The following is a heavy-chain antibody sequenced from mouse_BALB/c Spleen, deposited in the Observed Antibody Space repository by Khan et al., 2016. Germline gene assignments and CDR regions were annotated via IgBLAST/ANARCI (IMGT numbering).Heavy chain of an antibody. CDR2: ISNSGST. CDR3: ARYHYYGYWFAY. J-gene: IGHJ3*01. V-gene: IGHV3-2*02. D-gene: IGHD1-2*01. CDR1: GYSITSDYA. Sequence: EVQLQESGPGLVKPSQSLSLTCTVTGYSITSDYAWNWIRQSPGNKLEWMGYISNSGSTSYNPSLKSRISITRDTSTNQFFLQLNTVTTEDTATXYCARYHYYGYWFAYWSQGTLLTVSA.